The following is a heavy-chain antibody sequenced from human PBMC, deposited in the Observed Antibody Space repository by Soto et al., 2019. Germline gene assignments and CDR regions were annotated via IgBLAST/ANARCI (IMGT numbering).Heavy chain of an antibody. J-gene: IGHJ6*02. CDR1: GFTFSSYG. Sequence: GGSLRLSCAAAGFTFSSYGMHWVRQAPGKGLEWVAVIWYDGGNKYYADSVKGRFTISRDNSKNTLYLQMNSLRTEDTAVYYCARDRLSWCGYLPGFCYYGMDYWGQGTTVTVSS. CDR3: ARDRLSWCGYLPGFCYYGMDY. D-gene: IGHD2-8*01. V-gene: IGHV3-33*01. CDR2: IWYDGGNK.